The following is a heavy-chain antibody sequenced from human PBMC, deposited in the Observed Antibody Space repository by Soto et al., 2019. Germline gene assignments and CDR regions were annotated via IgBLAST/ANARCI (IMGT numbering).Heavy chain of an antibody. CDR3: AKGGWYVDY. CDR2: ISYDGSNK. D-gene: IGHD6-19*01. V-gene: IGHV3-30*18. CDR1: GFTFSSYG. Sequence: QVQLVESGGGVVQPGRSLRPSCAASGFTFSSYGMHWVRQAPGKGLEWVAVISYDGSNKYYADSVKGRFTISRDNSKNTLYLQMNSLRAEDTAVYYCAKGGWYVDYWGQGTLVTVSS. J-gene: IGHJ4*02.